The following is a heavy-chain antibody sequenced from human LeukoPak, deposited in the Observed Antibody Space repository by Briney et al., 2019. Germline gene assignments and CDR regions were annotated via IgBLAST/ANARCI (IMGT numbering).Heavy chain of an antibody. CDR2: NHHNGST. CDR3: ARDYGMVRGVIFDY. V-gene: IGHV4-38-2*02. D-gene: IGHD3-10*01. J-gene: IGHJ4*02. CDR1: GYSISSGYY. Sequence: SETLSLTCTVSGYSISSGYYWGWSRRPPAKGLEWIGRNHHNGSTYYNPPLKSRHTTQADTSTNQFSLRLMSVTAADPAGDYCARDYGMVRGVIFDYWGQGTLVTVSS.